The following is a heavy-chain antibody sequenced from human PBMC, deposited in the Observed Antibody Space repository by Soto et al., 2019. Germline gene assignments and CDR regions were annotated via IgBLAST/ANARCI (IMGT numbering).Heavy chain of an antibody. D-gene: IGHD2-15*01. CDR1: GFTFGTYI. J-gene: IGHJ4*02. V-gene: IGHV3-23*01. CDR2: ISGNGKNT. CDR3: AEVAPVWDPVATAVSYYFEY. Sequence: EVQLLESGGGLVQPGGSQRLSCAASGFTFGTYIMTWVRQAPGKGLERVSAISGNGKNTYYADSVKGRFTISRDNAKNKLYLQMNCLRADDTAVYYCAEVAPVWDPVATAVSYYFEYWGQGTLVTVSS.